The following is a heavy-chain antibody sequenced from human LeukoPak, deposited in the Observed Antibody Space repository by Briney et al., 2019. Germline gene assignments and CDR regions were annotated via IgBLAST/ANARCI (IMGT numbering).Heavy chain of an antibody. J-gene: IGHJ6*03. D-gene: IGHD3-3*01. CDR1: GGSISSSSYY. CDR2: IYYSGST. V-gene: IGHV4-39*01. CDR3: ARHIGYDFWSGSYYYYYMDV. Sequence: PSETLSLTCTVSGGSISSSSYYWGWIRQPPGKGLEWIGSIYYSGSTYYNPSLKSRVTISVDTSKNQFSLKLSSVTAADTAVYYCARHIGYDFWSGSYYYYYMDVWGKGTTVTVSS.